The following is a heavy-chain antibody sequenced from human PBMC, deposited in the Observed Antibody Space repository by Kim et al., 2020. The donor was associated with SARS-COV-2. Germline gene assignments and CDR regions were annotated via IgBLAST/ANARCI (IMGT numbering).Heavy chain of an antibody. V-gene: IGHV4-34*01. CDR3: ARDNAILSRVPDY. CDR2: INHSGST. J-gene: IGHJ4*02. D-gene: IGHD2-15*01. CDR1: GGSFSGYY. Sequence: SETLSLTCAVYGGSFSGYYWSWIRQPPGKGLEWIGEINHSGSTNYNPSLTSRVNISVDTSQNQFSLKLCPVTAADTAVYYCARDNAILSRVPDYWGQGTL.